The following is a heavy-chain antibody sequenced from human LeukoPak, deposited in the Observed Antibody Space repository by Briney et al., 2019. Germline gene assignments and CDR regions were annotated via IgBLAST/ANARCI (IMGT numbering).Heavy chain of an antibody. CDR2: ISGSGGST. V-gene: IGHV3-23*01. J-gene: IGHJ4*02. D-gene: IGHD6-19*01. CDR1: GFTFSSYA. Sequence: GGSPRLSCAASGFTFSSYAMSWVRQAPGKGLEWVSAISGSGGSTYYADSVKGRFTISRDNSKNTLYLQMNSLRAEDTAVYYCAKDLGTYSSGWLVYWGQGTLVTVSS. CDR3: AKDLGTYSSGWLVY.